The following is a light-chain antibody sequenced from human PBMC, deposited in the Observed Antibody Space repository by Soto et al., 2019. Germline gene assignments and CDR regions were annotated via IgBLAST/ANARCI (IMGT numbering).Light chain of an antibody. CDR3: QQYNNWPPRYT. CDR2: GAS. Sequence: EIVMTQSPATLSVSPGEKATFSCRASQGVSSTLAWYQQKPAQAPSLLIYGASTRATGIPARFSGSGSGTEFTLTISSLQSEDSAVYYCQQYNNWPPRYTFGQGTKLEIK. CDR1: QGVSST. J-gene: IGKJ2*01. V-gene: IGKV3-15*01.